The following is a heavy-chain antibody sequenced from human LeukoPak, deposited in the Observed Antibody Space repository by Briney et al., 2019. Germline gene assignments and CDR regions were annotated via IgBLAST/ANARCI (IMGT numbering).Heavy chain of an antibody. CDR1: GYTFTGYY. J-gene: IGHJ4*02. Sequence: ASVKVSCTASGYTFTGYYMHWVRQAPGQGLEWMGWINPNSGGTNYAQKFQGRVTMTRDTSISTAYMELSRLRSDDTAVYYCARWANSLKVVAIIHALDYWGQGTLVTVSS. CDR2: INPNSGGT. CDR3: ARWANSLKVVAIIHALDY. D-gene: IGHD2-15*01. V-gene: IGHV1-2*02.